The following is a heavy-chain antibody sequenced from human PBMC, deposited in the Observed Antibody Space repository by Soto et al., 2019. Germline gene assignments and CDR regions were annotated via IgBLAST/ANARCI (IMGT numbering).Heavy chain of an antibody. J-gene: IGHJ5*02. CDR2: IYFTGST. CDR1: GGAVSSGTYY. CDR3: TRGPPRVQWFDP. Sequence: TLSLTCTVSGGAVSSGTYYWSWIRQPPGKGLEWIGHIYFTGSTNYNPSLKSRVTMSLDTSRNQFSLKLSSVTAADTAVYYCTRGPPRVQWFDPWGLGTLVTVSS. V-gene: IGHV4-61*01.